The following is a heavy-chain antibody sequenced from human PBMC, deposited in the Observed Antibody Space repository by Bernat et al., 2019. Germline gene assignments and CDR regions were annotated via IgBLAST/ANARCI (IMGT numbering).Heavy chain of an antibody. J-gene: IGHJ2*01. CDR1: GGTFSSYT. CDR3: ARLQYSSSSGYFDL. D-gene: IGHD6-6*01. V-gene: IGHV1-69*02. CDR2: IIPILGIA. Sequence: QVQLVQSGAEVKKPGSSVKVSCKASGGTFSSYTISWVRRAPGQGLEWMGRIIPILGIANYAQKFQGRVTITADKSTSTAYMELSSLRSEDTAVYYCARLQYSSSSGYFDLWGRGTLVTVSS.